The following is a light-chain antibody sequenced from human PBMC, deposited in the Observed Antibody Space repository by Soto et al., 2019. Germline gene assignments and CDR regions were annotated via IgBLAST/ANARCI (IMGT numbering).Light chain of an antibody. CDR3: SSYTSSNTYV. CDR1: SGDIGGYDY. V-gene: IGLV2-14*03. J-gene: IGLJ1*01. CDR2: DVS. Sequence: QSVLTQPAPVSGSPGQSITISCTGTSGDIGGYDYVPWYQQHPGKAPKLMIYDVSNRLSGVSNRFSGSKSGTTASLTISGLQAEDEADYYCSSYTSSNTYVFGTGTKAPS.